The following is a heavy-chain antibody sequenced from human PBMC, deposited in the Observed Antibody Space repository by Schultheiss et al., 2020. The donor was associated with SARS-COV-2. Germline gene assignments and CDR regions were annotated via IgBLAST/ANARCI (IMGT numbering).Heavy chain of an antibody. Sequence: SETLSLTCTVSGGSISSGGYYWSWIRQHPGKGLEWIGYIYYSGSTNYNPSLKSRATISVDTSKNQFSLKLSSVTVADTAVYYCARVPFYGDYPRRDYYYYGMDVWGQGTTVTVSS. V-gene: IGHV4-31*03. CDR3: ARVPFYGDYPRRDYYYYGMDV. J-gene: IGHJ6*02. CDR2: IYYSGST. CDR1: GGSISSGGYY. D-gene: IGHD4-17*01.